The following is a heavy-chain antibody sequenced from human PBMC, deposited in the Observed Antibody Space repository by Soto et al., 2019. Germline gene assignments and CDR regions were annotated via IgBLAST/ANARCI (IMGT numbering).Heavy chain of an antibody. D-gene: IGHD2-21*02. V-gene: IGHV3-30*18. CDR2: ISYDGKHK. CDR1: GFSFNSYG. CDR3: AKGHCGGGCSSDYYFDY. J-gene: IGHJ4*02. Sequence: GGSLRLSCAASGFSFNSYGMHWVRQAPGKGLEWVTVISYDGKHKHYADSVKGRFAISRDNSKNTLYLQMNSLGPEDTAVYYCAKGHCGGGCSSDYYFDYWGQGALVTVSS.